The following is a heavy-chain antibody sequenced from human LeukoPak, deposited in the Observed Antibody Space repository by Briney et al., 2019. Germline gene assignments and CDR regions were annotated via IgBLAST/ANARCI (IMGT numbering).Heavy chain of an antibody. J-gene: IGHJ4*02. V-gene: IGHV4-39*01. D-gene: IGHD5-18*01. CDR3: ARDGYTYGSFDY. CDR2: IYYSGST. Sequence: PSETLSLTCSVSGGSISSSSYFWGWIRQPPGKGLEWIGSIYYSGSTYSNPSLKSRITISVDTSKSQFSLKLSSVTAADTAVYYCARDGYTYGSFDYWGQGTLVTVSS. CDR1: GGSISSSSYF.